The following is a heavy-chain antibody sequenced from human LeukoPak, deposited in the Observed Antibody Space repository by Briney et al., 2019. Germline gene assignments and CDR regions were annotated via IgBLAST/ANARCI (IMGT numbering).Heavy chain of an antibody. D-gene: IGHD5-24*01. V-gene: IGHV1-8*01. CDR2: MNPNSGNT. CDR3: ARAMATIKNYYYGMDV. CDR1: GYTFTSYD. Sequence: GASVTVSCKASGYTFTSYDINWVRQAPGQGLEWMGWMNPNSGNTGYAQKFQGRVTVTRNTSISTAYMELSSLRSEDTAVYYCARAMATIKNYYYGMDVWGQGTTVTVSS. J-gene: IGHJ6*02.